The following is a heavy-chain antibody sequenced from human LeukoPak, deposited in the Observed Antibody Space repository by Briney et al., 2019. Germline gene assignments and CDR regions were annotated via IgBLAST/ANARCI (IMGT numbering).Heavy chain of an antibody. Sequence: GGSLRLSCAASGFTFSDHYMDWVRQAPGKGLEWVGRIRNKANSHTTEYAASVKGRFTISRDDSKNSLYLQMNSLKTEDTAVYYCARGLTGYYYFDYWGQGTLVTVSS. CDR3: ARGLTGYYYFDY. D-gene: IGHD3-9*01. V-gene: IGHV3-72*01. CDR1: GFTFSDHY. CDR2: IRNKANSHTT. J-gene: IGHJ4*02.